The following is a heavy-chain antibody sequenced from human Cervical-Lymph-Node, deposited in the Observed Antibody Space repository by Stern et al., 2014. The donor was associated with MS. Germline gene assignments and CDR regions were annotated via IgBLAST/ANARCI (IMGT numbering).Heavy chain of an antibody. V-gene: IGHV4-59*01. CDR2: IYYSGST. D-gene: IGHD3-22*01. CDR1: GNSISGYY. Sequence: VQLVESGPGLVKPSETLSLTCTVSGNSISGYYWSWIRQPPGKGLAWIGYIYYSGSTRYNPSIKSRVSISVDTSKNQFSLELSSVTAADTAVYYCARTYYYDSSGYYFDYWGQGTLGTVSS. CDR3: ARTYYYDSSGYYFDY. J-gene: IGHJ4*02.